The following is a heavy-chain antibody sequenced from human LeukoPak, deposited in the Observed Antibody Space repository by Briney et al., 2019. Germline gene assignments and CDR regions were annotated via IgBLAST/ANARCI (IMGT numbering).Heavy chain of an antibody. CDR1: GYTFTSYD. J-gene: IGHJ4*02. D-gene: IGHD7-27*01. CDR2: MNPNSGNT. CDR3: ARGRVRAGDNFDY. Sequence: ASVKVSCKTSGYTFTSYDINWVRQATGQGLEWMGWMNPNSGNTGYAQKFQGRVTMTRNTSISTAYMELSSLRSEDTAVYYCARGRVRAGDNFDYWGQGTLVTVSS. V-gene: IGHV1-8*01.